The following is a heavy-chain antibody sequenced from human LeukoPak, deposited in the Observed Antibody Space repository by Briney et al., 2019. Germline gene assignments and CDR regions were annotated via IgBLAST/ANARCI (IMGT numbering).Heavy chain of an antibody. CDR2: IYYSGST. V-gene: IGHV4-59*01. Sequence: SETLSLTCTVSSDSISSYYWSWVRQPPGKGLEWIGYIYYSGSTNYNPSLKSRVTISVDTSKNQFSLKLSSVAAADTALCYCVSVILVEMATIDAFDLWGQETMVTVSS. J-gene: IGHJ3*01. CDR3: VSVILVEMATIDAFDL. D-gene: IGHD5-24*01. CDR1: SDSISSYY.